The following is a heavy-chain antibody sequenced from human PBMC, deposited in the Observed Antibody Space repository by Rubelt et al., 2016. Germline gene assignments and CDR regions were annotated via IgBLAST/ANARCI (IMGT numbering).Heavy chain of an antibody. CDR1: GFSLSTSGVG. CDR2: IYWNDDK. CDR3: AHDVGYCSSTSCHYFDY. V-gene: IGHV2-5*01. J-gene: IGHJ4*02. D-gene: IGHD2-2*01. Sequence: QITLKESGPTLVKPTQTLTLTCTFSGFSLSTSGVGVGWIRQPPGKALEWLALIYWNDDKRYSPSLKSRLTITKDTAKNQVVLKMTNMDPVDTATYYCAHDVGYCSSTSCHYFDYWGQGTLVTVSS.